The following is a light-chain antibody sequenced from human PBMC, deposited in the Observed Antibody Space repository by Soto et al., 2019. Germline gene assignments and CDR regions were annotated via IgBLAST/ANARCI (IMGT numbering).Light chain of an antibody. V-gene: IGLV2-14*01. CDR1: SSDVGGYNY. CDR2: DVS. J-gene: IGLJ2*01. Sequence: QSALTQPASVSGSPGQSITISCTETSSDVGGYNYVSWYQQHPGKAPKLMIYDVSNRPSGVSNRFSGSKSGNTASLTISGLQAEDEADYYCSSYTSSSTVVFGGGTKLT. CDR3: SSYTSSSTVV.